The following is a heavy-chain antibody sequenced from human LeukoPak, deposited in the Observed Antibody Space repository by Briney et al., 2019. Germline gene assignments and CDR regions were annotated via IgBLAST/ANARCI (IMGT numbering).Heavy chain of an antibody. CDR3: ARLAAALRYGMDV. Sequence: GGSLRLSCAASGLTFSSYWMSWVRQAPGKGLEWVANIKQDGSEKYYVDSVKGRFTISRDNAKNSLYLQMNSLRAEDTAVYYCARLAAALRYGMDVWGQGTTVTVSS. CDR1: GLTFSSYW. J-gene: IGHJ6*02. CDR2: IKQDGSEK. V-gene: IGHV3-7*01. D-gene: IGHD6-13*01.